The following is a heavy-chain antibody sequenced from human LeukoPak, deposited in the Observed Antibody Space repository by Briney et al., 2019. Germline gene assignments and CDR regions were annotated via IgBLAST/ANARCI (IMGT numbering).Heavy chain of an antibody. D-gene: IGHD5-24*01. CDR1: GGSFSGYY. J-gene: IGHJ3*02. V-gene: IGHV4-34*01. CDR3: ARDGYKWAAFDI. CDR2: INHSEST. Sequence: SETLSLTCAVYGGSFSGYYWSWIRQPPGKGLEWIGEINHSESTNYNPSLKSRVTISVDTSKNQFSLKLSSVTAADTAVYYCARDGYKWAAFDIWGQGTMVTVSS.